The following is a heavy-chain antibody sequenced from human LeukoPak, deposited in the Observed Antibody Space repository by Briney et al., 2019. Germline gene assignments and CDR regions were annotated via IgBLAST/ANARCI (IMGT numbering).Heavy chain of an antibody. Sequence: GGSLRLSCAASGFTFSSYSMNWVRQAPGKGLEWVSSISSSSSYIYYADSVKGRFTISRDNAKNSLYLQMNSLRAEDTAVYYCARVVTIFGVVIGFDPWGQGTLVTVSS. CDR3: ARVVTIFGVVIGFDP. J-gene: IGHJ5*02. CDR2: ISSSSSYI. D-gene: IGHD3-3*01. CDR1: GFTFSSYS. V-gene: IGHV3-21*01.